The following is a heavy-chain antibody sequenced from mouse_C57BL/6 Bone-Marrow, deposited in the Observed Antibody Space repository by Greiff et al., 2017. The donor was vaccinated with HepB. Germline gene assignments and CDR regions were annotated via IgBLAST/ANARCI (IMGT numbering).Heavy chain of an antibody. Sequence: VQLVESGAELVRPGASVKLSCKASGYTFTDYYINWVKQRPGQGLEWIARIYPGSGNTYYNEKFKGKATLTAEKSSSTAYMQLSSLTSEDSAVYFCARSITAQAYYAMDYWGQGTSVTVSS. CDR3: ARSITAQAYYAMDY. J-gene: IGHJ4*01. V-gene: IGHV1-76*01. CDR2: IYPGSGNT. D-gene: IGHD3-2*02. CDR1: GYTFTDYY.